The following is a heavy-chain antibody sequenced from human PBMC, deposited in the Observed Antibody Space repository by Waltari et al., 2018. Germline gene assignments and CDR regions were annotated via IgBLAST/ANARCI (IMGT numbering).Heavy chain of an antibody. D-gene: IGHD4-17*01. CDR1: GFTFSSYA. J-gene: IGHJ6*03. Sequence: AASGFTFSSYAMHWVRQAPGKGLEWVAVISYDGSNKYYADSVKGRFTISRDNSKNTLYLQMNSLRAEDTAVYYCARDKGTTGWYSGYMDVWGKGTTVTISS. CDR3: ARDKGTTGWYSGYMDV. V-gene: IGHV3-30-3*01. CDR2: ISYDGSNK.